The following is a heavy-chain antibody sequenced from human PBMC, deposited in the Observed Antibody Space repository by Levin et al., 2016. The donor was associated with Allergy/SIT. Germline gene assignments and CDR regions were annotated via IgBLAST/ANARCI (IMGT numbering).Heavy chain of an antibody. CDR3: AKDLGGWRVSSPAIFDY. J-gene: IGHJ4*02. V-gene: IGHV3-9*01. D-gene: IGHD6-6*01. Sequence: WIRQPPGKGLEWVSGISWNSGSIGYADSVKGRFTISRDNAENSLYLQMNSLRAEDTALYYCAKDLGGWRVSSPAIFDYWGQGTLVTVSS. CDR2: ISWNSGSI.